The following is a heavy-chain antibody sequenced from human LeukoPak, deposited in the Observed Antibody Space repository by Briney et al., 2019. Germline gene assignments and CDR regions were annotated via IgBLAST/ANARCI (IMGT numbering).Heavy chain of an antibody. D-gene: IGHD2-2*01. V-gene: IGHV3-30*18. CDR2: ISYDGSNK. Sequence: GGSLRLSCAASGFTFSSYGMHWVRQAPGKGLKWVAVISYDGSNKYYADSVKGRFTISRDNSKNTLYLQMNSLRAEDTAVYYCAKERAVVPRGGMDVWGQGTTVTVSS. CDR1: GFTFSSYG. J-gene: IGHJ6*02. CDR3: AKERAVVPRGGMDV.